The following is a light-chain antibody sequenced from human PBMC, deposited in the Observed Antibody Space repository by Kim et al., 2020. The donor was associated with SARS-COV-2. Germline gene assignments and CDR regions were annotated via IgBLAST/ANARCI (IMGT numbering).Light chain of an antibody. V-gene: IGKV1-9*01. CDR1: LGISRL. CDR3: QQLSSYPRT. CDR2: GAS. Sequence: ASVGDRVTIPCRASLGISRLLAWYQQKPGKAPEVLIYGASTLQSGVPSRFSGSGSGTEFILTISGLQPEDTATYYCQQLSSYPRTFGGGTKLEI. J-gene: IGKJ4*01.